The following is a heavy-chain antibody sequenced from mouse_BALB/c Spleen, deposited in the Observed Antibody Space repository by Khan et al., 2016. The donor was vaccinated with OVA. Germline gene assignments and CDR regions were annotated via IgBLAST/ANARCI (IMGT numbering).Heavy chain of an antibody. CDR3: ARGIYGSRGAWFAY. CDR1: GYTFTDYN. D-gene: IGHD1-1*01. J-gene: IGHJ3*01. Sequence: EVQLQQSGPELVKPGTSVKISCKASGYTFTDYNMDWVKQSHGKSLEWIGDINPNNGHTSYNQKFKGKATLTVDKSSSTAYMELRSLTSEETAVYYWARGIYGSRGAWFAYWGQGTLVTVSA. CDR2: INPNNGHT. V-gene: IGHV1-18*01.